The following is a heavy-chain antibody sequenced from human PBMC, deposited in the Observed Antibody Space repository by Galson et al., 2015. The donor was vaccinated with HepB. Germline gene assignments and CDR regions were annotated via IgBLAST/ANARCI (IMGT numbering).Heavy chain of an antibody. CDR1: GFTFSSYG. CDR3: AKDKSYGSYYFDY. CDR2: ISYDGSNK. Sequence: SLRLSCAASGFTFSSYGMHWVRQAPGKGLEWVAVISYDGSNKYYADSVKGRFTISRDNSKNTLYLQMNSLRAEDTAVYYCAKDKSYGSYYFDYWGQGTLVTVSS. J-gene: IGHJ4*02. D-gene: IGHD5-18*01. V-gene: IGHV3-30*18.